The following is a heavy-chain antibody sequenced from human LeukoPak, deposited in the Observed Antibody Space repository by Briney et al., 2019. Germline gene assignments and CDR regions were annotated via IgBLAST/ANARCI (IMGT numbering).Heavy chain of an antibody. CDR3: ARDLGAVGHFDY. D-gene: IGHD6-19*01. J-gene: IGHJ4*02. Sequence: ASVKASCKASGGTFSSYAISWVRQAPGQGLEWMGGIIPIFGTANYAQKFQGRVTITADESTSTAYMELSSLRSEDTAVYYCARDLGAVGHFDYWGQGTLVTVSS. CDR1: GGTFSSYA. CDR2: IIPIFGTA. V-gene: IGHV1-69*13.